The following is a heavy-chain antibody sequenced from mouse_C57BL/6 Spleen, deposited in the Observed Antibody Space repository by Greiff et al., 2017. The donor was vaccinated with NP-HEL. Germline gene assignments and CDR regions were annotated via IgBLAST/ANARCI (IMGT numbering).Heavy chain of an antibody. CDR2: ISSGSSTI. D-gene: IGHD3-2*02. CDR3: ARGGSSGYFDY. V-gene: IGHV5-17*01. J-gene: IGHJ2*01. CDR1: GFTFSDYG. Sequence: EVQLKESGGGLVKPGGSLKLSCAASGFTFSDYGMHWVRQAPEKGLEWVAYISSGSSTIYYADTVKGRFTISRDNAKNTLFLQMTSLRSEDTAMYYCARGGSSGYFDYWGQGTTLTVSS.